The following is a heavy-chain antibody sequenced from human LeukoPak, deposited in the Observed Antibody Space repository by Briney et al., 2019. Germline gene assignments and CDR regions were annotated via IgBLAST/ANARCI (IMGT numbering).Heavy chain of an antibody. Sequence: GASVKVSCKASGYTFSSYYIHWVRQAPGQGLEGMGIINSSGGITTYAQKFEGRVTMTRDTSTSTVDMKLSRLRSEDTAVYYCARYSGSYHTYFDSWGQGTLVTVSS. V-gene: IGHV1-46*01. CDR2: INSSGGIT. D-gene: IGHD1-26*01. CDR1: GYTFSSYY. CDR3: ARYSGSYHTYFDS. J-gene: IGHJ4*02.